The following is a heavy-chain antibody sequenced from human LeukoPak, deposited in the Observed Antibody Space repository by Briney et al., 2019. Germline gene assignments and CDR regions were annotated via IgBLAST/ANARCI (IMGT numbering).Heavy chain of an antibody. CDR2: IYHSGTT. Sequence: PSETLSLTCTVSGGSISSSSYYWGWIRQSPGKGLEWIGSIYHSGTTYYNPSLKSRVAISVDTSKNEFSLKLSSVTAADSAVYYCARGSGWSGYSGVWGKGTTVTVSS. CDR1: GGSISSSSYY. D-gene: IGHD3-3*01. CDR3: ARGSGWSGYSGV. V-gene: IGHV4-39*07. J-gene: IGHJ6*04.